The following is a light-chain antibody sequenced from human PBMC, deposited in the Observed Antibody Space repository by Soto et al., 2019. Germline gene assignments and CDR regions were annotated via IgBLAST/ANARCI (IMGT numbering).Light chain of an antibody. Sequence: DIQLTQSPSFLSASVGDRVTITCRASQGISSYLAWYQQKPGKAPKLLIYAASTLQSGIPSMFSGSGTGKECTLTISSLQPEDFATFYFQQLHSYPHTFGQGTKVEIK. V-gene: IGKV1-9*01. CDR3: QQLHSYPHT. CDR1: QGISSY. J-gene: IGKJ1*01. CDR2: AAS.